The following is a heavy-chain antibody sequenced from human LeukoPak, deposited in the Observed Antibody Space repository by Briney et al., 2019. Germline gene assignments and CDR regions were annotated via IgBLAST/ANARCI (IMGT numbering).Heavy chain of an antibody. V-gene: IGHV4-39*07. CDR1: GGSISSNGYY. CDR2: IYYSGGT. Sequence: SETLSLTCTVSGGSISSNGYYWAWFRQPPGKGLEWIGSIYYSGGTYYNPSLKSRVTISVDTSKNQFSLKLSSVTAADTAVYYCARVGGGKLKHLFDYWGQGTLVTVSS. D-gene: IGHD2-15*01. J-gene: IGHJ4*02. CDR3: ARVGGGKLKHLFDY.